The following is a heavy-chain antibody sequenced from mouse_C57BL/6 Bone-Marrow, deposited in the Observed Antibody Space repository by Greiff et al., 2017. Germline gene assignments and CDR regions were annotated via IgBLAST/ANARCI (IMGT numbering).Heavy chain of an antibody. CDR1: GYTFTSYG. Sequence: QVQLQQSGAELARPGASVKLSCKASGYTFTSYGISWVKQRTGQGLEWIGEIYPRSGNTYYNEKYKGKATLTADKSSSTAYMELRSLTSEDSAVYSCARSIDYDYDCDYYFDDWGTGTTVTVSS. V-gene: IGHV1-81*01. J-gene: IGHJ1*03. D-gene: IGHD2-4*01. CDR3: ARSIDYDYDCDYYFDD. CDR2: IYPRSGNT.